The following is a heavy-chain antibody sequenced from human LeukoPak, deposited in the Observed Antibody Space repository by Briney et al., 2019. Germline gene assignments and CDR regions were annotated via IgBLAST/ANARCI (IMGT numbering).Heavy chain of an antibody. CDR2: IRDDGSHK. Sequence: GGSLRLSCVASGFSFRSCGMHWVSQAPGKGLEWVAFIRDDGSHKNYADSVKGRFTISRDNSGNTLYLQMNSLRTEDTAVYYCAKESIVAAGDFDYWGQGTLVTVSS. D-gene: IGHD6-13*01. V-gene: IGHV3-30*02. CDR1: GFSFRSCG. CDR3: AKESIVAAGDFDY. J-gene: IGHJ4*02.